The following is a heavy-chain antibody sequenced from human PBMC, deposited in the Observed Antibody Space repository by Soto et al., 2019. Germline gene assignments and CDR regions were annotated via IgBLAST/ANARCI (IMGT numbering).Heavy chain of an antibody. CDR2: IYWDDDK. Sequence: SGPTLVNPTQTLTLTCTFSGFSLSTSGVGVGWIRQPPGKALEWLALIYWDDDKRYSPSLKSRLTITKDTSKNQVVLTMTNMDPVDTATYYCAHRLRYDFWSGYLYHPKGSNNWFDPWGQGTLVTVSS. CDR1: GFSLSTSGVG. J-gene: IGHJ5*02. CDR3: AHRLRYDFWSGYLYHPKGSNNWFDP. V-gene: IGHV2-5*02. D-gene: IGHD3-3*01.